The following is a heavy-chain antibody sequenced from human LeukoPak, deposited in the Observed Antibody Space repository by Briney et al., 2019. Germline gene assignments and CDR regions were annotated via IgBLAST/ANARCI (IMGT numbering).Heavy chain of an antibody. D-gene: IGHD3-10*01. V-gene: IGHV1-2*06. CDR1: GYTFTAYY. CDR2: INPNSGGT. Sequence: ASVKVSCKASGYTFTAYYLHWVRQAPGQGLEWMGRINPNSGGTTYAQKFHGRVAMTRDTSISTAYMELTSLTSDDTAVYSCARDFAGSGYFDYWGQGTLVTVSS. J-gene: IGHJ4*02. CDR3: ARDFAGSGYFDY.